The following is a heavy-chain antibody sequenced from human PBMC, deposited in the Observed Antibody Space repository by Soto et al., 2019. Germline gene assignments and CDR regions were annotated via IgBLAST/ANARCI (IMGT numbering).Heavy chain of an antibody. CDR2: ISYDGSNK. J-gene: IGHJ4*02. CDR1: GFTFSSYA. CDR3: ARDEGHYYDSSGCLDY. V-gene: IGHV3-30-3*01. D-gene: IGHD3-22*01. Sequence: GGSLRLSCAASGFTFSSYAMHWVRQAPGKGLEWVAVISYDGSNKYYADSVKGRFTISRDNSKNTLYLQMNSLRAEDTAVYYCARDEGHYYDSSGCLDYWGQGTLVTVSS.